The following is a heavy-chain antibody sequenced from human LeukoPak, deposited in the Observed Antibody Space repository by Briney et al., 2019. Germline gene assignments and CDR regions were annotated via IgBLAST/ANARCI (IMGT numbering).Heavy chain of an antibody. Sequence: GGSLRLSCAASGFTFSSYAMSLVRQAPGKGVYLVSGSSASGGSTYYADSVKGRFTISRDNSKNTLYLQMNSLRAEDTAVYYCAKGNSGSYLMHFDYWGQGTLVTVSS. CDR2: SSASGGST. J-gene: IGHJ4*02. V-gene: IGHV3-23*01. D-gene: IGHD1-26*01. CDR1: GFTFSSYA. CDR3: AKGNSGSYLMHFDY.